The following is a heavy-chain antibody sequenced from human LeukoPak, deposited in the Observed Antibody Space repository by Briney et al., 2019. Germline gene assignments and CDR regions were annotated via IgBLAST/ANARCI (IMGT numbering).Heavy chain of an antibody. CDR1: GFTVSSNY. V-gene: IGHV3-66*04. J-gene: IGHJ6*02. CDR2: IYSGGST. CDR3: ASHLPPGFYYYYGMDV. Sequence: GGSLRLSCAASGFTVSSNYMSWDRQAPGKGLVWVSVIYSGGSTYYADSVKGRFTISRDNSKNTLYLQMNSLRAEDTAVYYCASHLPPGFYYYYGMDVWGQGTTVTVSS.